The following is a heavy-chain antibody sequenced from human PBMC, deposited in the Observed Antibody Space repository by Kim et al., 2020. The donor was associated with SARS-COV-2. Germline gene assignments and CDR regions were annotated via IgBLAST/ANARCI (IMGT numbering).Heavy chain of an antibody. CDR3: ASPPYDSSGYWN. D-gene: IGHD3-22*01. J-gene: IGHJ4*02. V-gene: IGHV1-69*02. Sequence: NYAQKFQGRVTITADKSTSTAYMELSSLRSEDTAVYYCASPPYDSSGYWNWGQGTLVTVSS.